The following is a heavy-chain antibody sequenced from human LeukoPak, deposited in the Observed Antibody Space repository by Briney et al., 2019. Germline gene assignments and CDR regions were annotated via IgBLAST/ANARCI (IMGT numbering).Heavy chain of an antibody. CDR1: GYTFTGYY. Sequence: ASVKVSCKASGYTFTGYYMHLVRQAPGQGLEWMGRINPKSGCANYAQKFQGRVTMTRDTSISTAYLDLSRLGSEDTAVYFCARGPWIQLGMDVWGKGTTVTVSS. CDR2: INPKSGCA. CDR3: ARGPWIQLGMDV. J-gene: IGHJ6*04. D-gene: IGHD5-18*01. V-gene: IGHV1-2*06.